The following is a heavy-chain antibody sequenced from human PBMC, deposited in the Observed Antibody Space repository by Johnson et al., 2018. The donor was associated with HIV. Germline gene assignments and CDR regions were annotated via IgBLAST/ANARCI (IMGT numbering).Heavy chain of an antibody. Sequence: VQLVESGGGLVQPGGSLRLSCAASGFTFRNYWMSWVRQAPGKGLEWVANIKQDGSEKYYVDSVKGRFTVSRDNSKNTLYLQMNSLRAEDTAVYYCARVRGAFDSWGQGTMVTVSS. CDR2: IKQDGSEK. J-gene: IGHJ3*02. CDR1: GFTFRNYW. V-gene: IGHV3-7*01. CDR3: ARVRGAFDS.